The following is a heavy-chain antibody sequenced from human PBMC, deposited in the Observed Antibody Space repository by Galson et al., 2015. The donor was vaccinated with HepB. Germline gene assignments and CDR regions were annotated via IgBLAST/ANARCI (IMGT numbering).Heavy chain of an antibody. V-gene: IGHV3-23*01. CDR3: ARDYGDTRFDY. Sequence: SLRLSCAASGFIFTSYAMTWVRQSPGKGLEWVSVISATGDSTYYADSVKGRFPISRDNSKNTLYLQMNSLRADDTAVYYCARDYGDTRFDYWGQGTLVTVSS. D-gene: IGHD4-17*01. CDR1: GFIFTSYA. CDR2: ISATGDST. J-gene: IGHJ4*02.